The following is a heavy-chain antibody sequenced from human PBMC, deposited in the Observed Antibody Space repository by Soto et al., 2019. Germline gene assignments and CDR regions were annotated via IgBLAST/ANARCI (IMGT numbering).Heavy chain of an antibody. CDR1: GGTFSSYA. Sequence: GPSVKGPCKASGGTFSSYAISWVRQAPGQGLEWMGGIIPIFGTANYAQRFQGRVTITADESTSTAYMELSSLRSGDTAVYYCGRIAAAGTIDYWGQGTPVTVSS. CDR3: GRIAAAGTIDY. J-gene: IGHJ4*02. CDR2: IIPIFGTA. V-gene: IGHV1-69*01. D-gene: IGHD6-13*01.